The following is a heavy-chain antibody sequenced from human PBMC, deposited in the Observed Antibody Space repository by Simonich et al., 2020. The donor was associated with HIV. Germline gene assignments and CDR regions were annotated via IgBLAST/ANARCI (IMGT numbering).Heavy chain of an antibody. CDR3: ARRTGYDLDY. V-gene: IGHV4-34*01. Sequence: QVQLQQWGAGLLKPSETLSLTCAVYGGSFSGYYWHWIRQPPGKGLEWFGEINHSGSTDYNPSLKMRVTITVDTSKNPFSLKMSSVTAADTAVYYCARRTGYDLDYWGQGTLVTVSS. CDR1: GGSFSGYY. D-gene: IGHD5-12*01. CDR2: INHSGST. J-gene: IGHJ4*02.